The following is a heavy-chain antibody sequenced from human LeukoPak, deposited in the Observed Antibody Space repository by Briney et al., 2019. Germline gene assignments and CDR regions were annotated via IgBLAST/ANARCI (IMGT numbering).Heavy chain of an antibody. CDR2: IYYRGST. J-gene: IGHJ3*02. CDR1: GGSINNYY. Sequence: SETLSLTCTVSGGSINNYYWNWIRQPPGKGLEWIGYIYYRGSTNYNPSLKSRVTISVDTSKNQFSLKLNSVTAADTAVYYCARVYYYGSGSYLDIWGQGTMVTVSS. D-gene: IGHD3-10*01. CDR3: ARVYYYGSGSYLDI. V-gene: IGHV4-59*01.